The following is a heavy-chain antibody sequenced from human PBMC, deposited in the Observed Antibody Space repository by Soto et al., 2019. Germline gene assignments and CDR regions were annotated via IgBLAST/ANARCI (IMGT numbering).Heavy chain of an antibody. Sequence: QVKLVQSGAEVKKPGASVKVSCKASGYTFTNYGISWVRQAPGQGLEWMGWISTYIGNTNYAQKLQGRLTMTTDTSTSTAYMELRSLRADDTAVYYCARDFLFFTVTPLVDDNPFAIWGQGTMVTVSS. V-gene: IGHV1-18*01. D-gene: IGHD4-17*01. CDR2: ISTYIGNT. CDR3: ARDFLFFTVTPLVDDNPFAI. CDR1: GYTFTNYG. J-gene: IGHJ3*02.